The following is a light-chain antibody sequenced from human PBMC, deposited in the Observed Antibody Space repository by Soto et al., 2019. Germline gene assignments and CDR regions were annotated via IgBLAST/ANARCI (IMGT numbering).Light chain of an antibody. V-gene: IGKV3-11*01. Sequence: EIVLTQSPATLSLSPGERATLSCRASQSFSSFLAWYQHKPGQAPRLLIYDASNRATGIPARFSGSGSGTDFTLTISSLEPEDFAVYYCQQRSKWPITFGQGTRLEIK. J-gene: IGKJ5*01. CDR2: DAS. CDR1: QSFSSF. CDR3: QQRSKWPIT.